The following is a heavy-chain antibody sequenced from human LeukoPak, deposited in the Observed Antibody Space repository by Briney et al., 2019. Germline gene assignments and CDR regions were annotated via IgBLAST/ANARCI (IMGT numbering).Heavy chain of an antibody. D-gene: IGHD6-6*01. V-gene: IGHV3-21*01. J-gene: IGHJ5*02. Sequence: GGPLRLPCAVSGFIFNKYIMNWVRQAPGKGVEWVSSITGSGSFVYYADSVKGRFTISRDNAKNSLFLQMNSLRAEDTAVYYCARDSSGPWFDPWGQGTLVTVSS. CDR1: GFIFNKYI. CDR3: ARDSSGPWFDP. CDR2: ITGSGSFV.